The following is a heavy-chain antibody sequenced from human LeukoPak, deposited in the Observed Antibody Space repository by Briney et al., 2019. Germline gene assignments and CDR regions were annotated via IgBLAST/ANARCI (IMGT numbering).Heavy chain of an antibody. D-gene: IGHD3-22*01. CDR1: GGSISSYY. V-gene: IGHV4-59*08. CDR3: ARHYDSSGYLDY. CDR2: IYYSGST. Sequence: SETLSLTCTVSGGSISSYYWSWIRQPPGKGLEWIGYIYYSGSTNYNPSLKSRVTISVDTSKNQSSLKLSSVTAADTAVYYCARHYDSSGYLDYWGQGTLVTVSS. J-gene: IGHJ4*02.